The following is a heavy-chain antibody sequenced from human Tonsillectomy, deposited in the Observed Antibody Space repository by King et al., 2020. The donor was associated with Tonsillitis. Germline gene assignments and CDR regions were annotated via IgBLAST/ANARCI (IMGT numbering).Heavy chain of an antibody. CDR3: ARGLGYYGSGSAHHSFDY. Sequence: EVQLVESGGSVVRPGGSLRISCAASGFTFDDYGMSWVRQAPGKGLEWVSGINWNGGSSGYVDSVKGRFTISRDNAKNSLYLQMNSLRAEDTALYYCARGLGYYGSGSAHHSFDYWGQGTLVTVSS. CDR1: GFTFDDYG. J-gene: IGHJ4*02. V-gene: IGHV3-20*04. CDR2: INWNGGSS. D-gene: IGHD3-10*01.